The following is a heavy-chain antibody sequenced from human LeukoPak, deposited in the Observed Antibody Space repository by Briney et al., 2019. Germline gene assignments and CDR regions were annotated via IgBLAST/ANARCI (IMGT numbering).Heavy chain of an antibody. V-gene: IGHV3-33*01. CDR1: GFTFSSYG. Sequence: GGSLRLSCAASGFTFSSYGMHWVRQAPGKGLEWVAVIWYDGSNKYYADSVKGRFTISRDNSKNTLYLQMNSLRAEDTAVYYCARGEDIAAAGTSHWGQGTLVNVSS. CDR2: IWYDGSNK. CDR3: ARGEDIAAAGTSH. D-gene: IGHD6-13*01. J-gene: IGHJ4*02.